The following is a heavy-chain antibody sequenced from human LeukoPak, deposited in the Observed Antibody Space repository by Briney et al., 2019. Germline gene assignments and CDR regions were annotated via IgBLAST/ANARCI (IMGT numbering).Heavy chain of an antibody. CDR3: AKEGYSSSWYYFDY. D-gene: IGHD6-13*01. J-gene: IGHJ4*02. CDR1: GFTFSSHG. V-gene: IGHV3-23*01. CDR2: IIPSGHTT. Sequence: GGTLRLSCAASGFTFSSHGMNWVRQAPGKGLEWVSGIIPSGHTTYYADSVRGRFTISRDNSKNTLYLQMNSLRAEDTAVYYCAKEGYSSSWYYFDYWGQGTLVTVSS.